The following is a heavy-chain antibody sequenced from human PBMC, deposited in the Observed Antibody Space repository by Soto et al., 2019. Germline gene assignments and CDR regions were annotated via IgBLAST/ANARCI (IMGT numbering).Heavy chain of an antibody. V-gene: IGHV3-7*03. CDR1: GFTFSSYW. Sequence: AGGSLRLSCAASGFTFSSYWMSWVRQAPGKGLEWVANIKQDGSEKYYVDSVKGRFTISRDNAKNSPYLQMNSLRAEGTAVYYCAGEGSHYDFWSGYSSYYYGMDVWGQGTTVTVYS. CDR2: IKQDGSEK. J-gene: IGHJ6*02. CDR3: AGEGSHYDFWSGYSSYYYGMDV. D-gene: IGHD3-3*01.